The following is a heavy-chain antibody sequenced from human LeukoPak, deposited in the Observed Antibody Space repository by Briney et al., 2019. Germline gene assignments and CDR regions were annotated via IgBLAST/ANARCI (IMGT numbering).Heavy chain of an antibody. J-gene: IGHJ3*02. V-gene: IGHV4-4*07. CDR2: IYTSGST. CDR3: ARAYDILTGSEGDAFDI. Sequence: SETLSLTCTVSGGSISSYYWSWIRQPAGKGLEWIGRIYTSGSTNYNPSLKSRVTMSVDTSKNQFSLKLSSVTAADTAVYYCARAYDILTGSEGDAFDIWGRGTMVTVSS. CDR1: GGSISSYY. D-gene: IGHD3-9*01.